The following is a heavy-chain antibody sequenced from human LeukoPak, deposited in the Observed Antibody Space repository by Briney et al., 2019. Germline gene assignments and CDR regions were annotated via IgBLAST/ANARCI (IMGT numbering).Heavy chain of an antibody. CDR2: IYYSGST. Sequence: SETLSLTCTVSGGSISSGDYYWSWIRQPPGKGLEWIGSIYYSGSTYYNPSLKSRVTISVDTSKNQFSLKLSSVTAADTAVYYCASLVRSSFDYWGQGTLVTVSS. CDR3: ASLVRSSFDY. V-gene: IGHV4-39*01. J-gene: IGHJ4*02. D-gene: IGHD3-10*01. CDR1: GGSISSGDYY.